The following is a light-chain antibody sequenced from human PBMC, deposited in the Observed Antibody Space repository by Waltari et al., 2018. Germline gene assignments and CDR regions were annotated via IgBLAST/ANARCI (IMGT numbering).Light chain of an antibody. CDR1: GRDVGGYAS. CDR2: DVY. Sequence: QSALTQPASVSGSPGQATIISCTGTGRDVGGYASVSWYQQSPGKAPRLIIYDVYNRPSGVSNRFSGSKSDNTASLTISGLQAEDESVYYCSSYTSSGVVFGGGTKLTVL. J-gene: IGLJ2*01. V-gene: IGLV2-14*01. CDR3: SSYTSSGVV.